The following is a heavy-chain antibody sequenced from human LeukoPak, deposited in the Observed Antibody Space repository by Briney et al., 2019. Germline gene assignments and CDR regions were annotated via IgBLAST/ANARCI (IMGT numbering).Heavy chain of an antibody. Sequence: PSETLSLTCAVYGGSFSGYYWSWIRQPPGKGLEWIGEINHGGSTNYNPSLKSRVTISVDTSKNQFSLKLNSVTAADTAVYYCASYGSGSYRFDPWGQGTLVTVSS. CDR1: GGSFSGYY. CDR2: INHGGST. J-gene: IGHJ5*02. V-gene: IGHV4-34*01. D-gene: IGHD3-10*01. CDR3: ASYGSGSYRFDP.